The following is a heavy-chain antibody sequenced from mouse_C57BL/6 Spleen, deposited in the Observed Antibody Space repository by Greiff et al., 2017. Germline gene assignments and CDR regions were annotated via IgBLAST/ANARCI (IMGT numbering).Heavy chain of an antibody. D-gene: IGHD1-1*01. Sequence: VQLQQPGAELVKPGASVKMSCKASGYTFTSYWITWVKQRPGQGLEWIGDIYPGSGSTNYNEKFKSKATLTVDTSSSTAYMQLSSLTSEDSAVYYCARGDYGSSTGGYYAMDYWGQGTSVTVSS. V-gene: IGHV1-55*01. CDR1: GYTFTSYW. J-gene: IGHJ4*01. CDR3: ARGDYGSSTGGYYAMDY. CDR2: IYPGSGST.